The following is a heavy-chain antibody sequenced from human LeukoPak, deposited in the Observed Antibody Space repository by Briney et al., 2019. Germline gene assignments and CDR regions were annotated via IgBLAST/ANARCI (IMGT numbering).Heavy chain of an antibody. CDR1: GFTFSSYA. D-gene: IGHD1-26*01. V-gene: IGHV3-30-3*02. CDR2: ISYDGSNK. J-gene: IGHJ3*02. Sequence: GGSLRLSCAASGFTFSSYAMHWVRQAPGKGLEWVAVISYDGSNKYYADSVKGRFTISRDNSKSTLYLQMNSLRDEDTAKYYCAKRIVGAPYAFDIWGQGTMVTVSS. CDR3: AKRIVGAPYAFDI.